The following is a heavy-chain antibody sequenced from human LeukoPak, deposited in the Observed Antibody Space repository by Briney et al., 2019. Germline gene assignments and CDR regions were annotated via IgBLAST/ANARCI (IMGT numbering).Heavy chain of an antibody. CDR3: ARDSPRDYGDYVNFDY. J-gene: IGHJ4*02. CDR2: MNPNSGDR. D-gene: IGHD4-17*01. CDR1: GYTFSSYD. Sequence: ASVKVSCKASGYTFSSYDINWVRQATGQGLEWMGWMNPNSGDRGYAQKFQGRVTITRNTSISTAYMELSSLRSEDTAVYYCARDSPRDYGDYVNFDYWGQGTLVTVSS. V-gene: IGHV1-8*03.